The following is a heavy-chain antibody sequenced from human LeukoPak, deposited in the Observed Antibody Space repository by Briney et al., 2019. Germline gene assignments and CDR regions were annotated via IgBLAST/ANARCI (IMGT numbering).Heavy chain of an antibody. Sequence: SETLSLTCAVYGGPFTTYYWSWIRQPPGKGLEWIGDIYHTGSTNYNPSLKSRVTISVDTSKNQFSLKLSSVTAADTAVYYCARSLHYGSGANLDYWGQGTLVTVSS. CDR2: IYHTGST. J-gene: IGHJ4*02. CDR1: GGPFTTYY. D-gene: IGHD3-10*01. CDR3: ARSLHYGSGANLDY. V-gene: IGHV4-34*01.